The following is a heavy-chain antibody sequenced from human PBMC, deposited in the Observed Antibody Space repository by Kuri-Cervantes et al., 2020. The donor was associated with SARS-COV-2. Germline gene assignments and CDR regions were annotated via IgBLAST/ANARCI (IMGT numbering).Heavy chain of an antibody. J-gene: IGHJ6*03. Sequence: SQTLSLTCAVSGDSIKSGYFWGWIRQPPGKPMEWIASIYRSGSTYYNPSLQSRVTISVDKSKNQFSLKLSSVTAADTAVYYCARDRTVTTLYYYYMDVWGKGTTVTVSS. CDR1: GDSIKSGYF. CDR3: ARDRTVTTLYYYYMDV. V-gene: IGHV4-38-2*02. CDR2: IYRSGST. D-gene: IGHD4-17*01.